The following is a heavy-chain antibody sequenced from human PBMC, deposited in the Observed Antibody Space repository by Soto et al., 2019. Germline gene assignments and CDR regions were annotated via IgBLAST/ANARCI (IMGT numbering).Heavy chain of an antibody. CDR3: ARDAPYYDSSTPWAY. V-gene: IGHV1-46*01. CDR1: GYTFTSYY. Sequence: ASVKVSCKASGYTFTSYYMHWVRQAPGQGLEWMGIINPSGGSTSYAQKFQGRVTMTRDTSTSTVYMELSSLRSEDTAVYYCARDAPYYDSSTPWAYWGQGTLVTVSS. D-gene: IGHD3-22*01. J-gene: IGHJ4*02. CDR2: INPSGGST.